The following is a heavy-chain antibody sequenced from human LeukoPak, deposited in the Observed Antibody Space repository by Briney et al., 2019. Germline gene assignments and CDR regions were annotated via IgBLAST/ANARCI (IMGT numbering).Heavy chain of an antibody. CDR2: ISYDGSNK. CDR1: GFTFSSYG. V-gene: IGHV3-30*18. CDR3: ANLYGDGAFDI. Sequence: GGSLRLSCAASGFTFSSYGMHWVRQAPGKGLEWVAVISYDGSNKYYADSVKGRFTISRDNSKNTLYLQMNSLRAEDTAVYYCANLYGDGAFDIWGQGTMVTVSS. D-gene: IGHD4-17*01. J-gene: IGHJ3*02.